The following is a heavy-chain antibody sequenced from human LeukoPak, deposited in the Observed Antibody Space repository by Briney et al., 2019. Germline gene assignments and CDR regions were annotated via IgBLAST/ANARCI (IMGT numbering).Heavy chain of an antibody. V-gene: IGHV4-34*12. CDR1: GGSFSGYY. CDR2: VIHSGST. J-gene: IGHJ5*02. Sequence: CETLSLTCAVYGGSFSGYYWSWIRQPPGKGLEWIGDVIHSGSTNYNPSLKSRVTISVDTSKNQFSLKLSSVTAADTAVYHCARALSIVVVPGATFWFDPWGQGTLVTVSS. D-gene: IGHD2-2*01. CDR3: ARALSIVVVPGATFWFDP.